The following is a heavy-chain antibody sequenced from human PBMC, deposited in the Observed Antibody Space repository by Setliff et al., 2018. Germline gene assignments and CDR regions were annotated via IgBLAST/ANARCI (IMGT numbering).Heavy chain of an antibody. D-gene: IGHD3-10*01. CDR1: GYTFTRYD. CDR2: MNPNSGNT. CDR3: ARRSPKGGSGSWGY. V-gene: IGHV1-8*01. J-gene: IGHJ4*02. Sequence: ASVKVSCKASGYTFTRYDINRVRQATGQGLEWMGWMNPNSGNTGYAQKFQDRVTMTRNISMSTAYMELSSLRSEDTAVYYCARRSPKGGSGSWGYWGQGTLVTVSS.